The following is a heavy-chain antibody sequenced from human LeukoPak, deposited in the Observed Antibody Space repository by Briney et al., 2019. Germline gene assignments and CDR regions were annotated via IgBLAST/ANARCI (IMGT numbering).Heavy chain of an antibody. Sequence: SETLSLTCTVSGGSISSYYWSWIWQPAGKGLEWIGRIYTSGSTNYNPSLKSRVTMSVDTSKNQFSLKLSSVTAAGTAVYYCAASKIVVPAAIRPYWYFDLWGRGTLVTVSS. CDR3: AASKIVVPAAIRPYWYFDL. CDR1: GGSISSYY. CDR2: IYTSGST. D-gene: IGHD2-2*02. J-gene: IGHJ2*01. V-gene: IGHV4-4*07.